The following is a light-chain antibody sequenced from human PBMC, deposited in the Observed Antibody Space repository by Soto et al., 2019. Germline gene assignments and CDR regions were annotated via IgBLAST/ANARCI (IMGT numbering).Light chain of an antibody. V-gene: IGKV3-15*01. CDR1: QGVSSN. CDR2: GAS. Sequence: EIVMTQSPATLSVSPGERATVSCRASQGVSSNLAWYQQKPGQSPRLLIYGASTRATGIPARFSGSGSGTEFTLTITSLQSEDFAVYYCQQYNDWWTFGHGTKVDIK. J-gene: IGKJ1*01. CDR3: QQYNDWWT.